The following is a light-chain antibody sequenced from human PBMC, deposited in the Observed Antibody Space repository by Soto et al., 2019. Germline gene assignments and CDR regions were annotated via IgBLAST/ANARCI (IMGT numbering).Light chain of an antibody. CDR2: GAS. J-gene: IGKJ1*01. CDR3: QQYGSSLWT. V-gene: IGKV3-20*01. CDR1: QSVSSSY. Sequence: EIVLTQSPGTLSLSLGERATLSCRASQSVSSSYLAWYQQKPGQAPRLLIYGASSRATDIPDRFSGSGSGTDFTLTISRLEPEDFAVYYCQQYGSSLWTFGQGTKVDIK.